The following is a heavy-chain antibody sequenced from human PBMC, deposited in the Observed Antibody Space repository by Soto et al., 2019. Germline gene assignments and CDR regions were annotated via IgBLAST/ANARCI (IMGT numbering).Heavy chain of an antibody. CDR2: ISTSSSYI. J-gene: IGHJ6*02. D-gene: IGHD3-3*01. CDR3: AREIRNYYGMDV. Sequence: EVQLVESGEGLVKPGGSLRLSCAASGFTFSNYAMNWVRQAPGKGLEWVSSISTSSSYIYYADSVKGRFTISRDNAKNSLYLQMNSLRAEDTAVYYCAREIRNYYGMDVWGQGTTVTVSS. CDR1: GFTFSNYA. V-gene: IGHV3-21*01.